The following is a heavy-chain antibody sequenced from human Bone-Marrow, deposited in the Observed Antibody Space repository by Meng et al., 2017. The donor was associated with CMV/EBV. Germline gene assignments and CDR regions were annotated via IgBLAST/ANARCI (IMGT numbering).Heavy chain of an antibody. J-gene: IGHJ4*02. CDR3: ARVFVRPRRGYYFDY. Sequence: GSLRLSCAVYGGSFSGYYWSWIRQPPGKGLEWIGYIYYSGSTNYNPSLKSRVTISVDTSKNQFSLKLSSVTAADTAVYYCARVFVRPRRGYYFDYWGQGTLVTVSS. CDR2: IYYSGST. V-gene: IGHV4-59*01. CDR1: GGSFSGYY.